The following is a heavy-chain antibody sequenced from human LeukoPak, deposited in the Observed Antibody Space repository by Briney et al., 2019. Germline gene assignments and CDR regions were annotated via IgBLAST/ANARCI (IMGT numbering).Heavy chain of an antibody. Sequence: NPSETLSLTCSASGGSISSSNYYWGWIRQPPGKGLEWIGSIHYSGSTYYNPSLKSRVTISVDRSKNQFSLKLSSVTAADTAVYYCARDPLLYYDFWSGYPRGDAFDIWGQGTMVTVSS. CDR2: IHYSGST. CDR3: ARDPLLYYDFWSGYPRGDAFDI. J-gene: IGHJ3*02. V-gene: IGHV4-39*07. CDR1: GGSISSSNYY. D-gene: IGHD3-3*01.